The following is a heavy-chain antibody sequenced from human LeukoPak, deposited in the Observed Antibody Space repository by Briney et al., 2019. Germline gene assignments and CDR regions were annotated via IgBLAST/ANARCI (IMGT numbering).Heavy chain of an antibody. CDR1: GFTFGSYS. D-gene: IGHD2-2*01. CDR2: ISSSGSFI. J-gene: IGHJ3*02. CDR3: ARDLRYCSSASCSENGAFDI. V-gene: IGHV3-21*01. Sequence: GGSLRLSCAASGFTFGSYSMNWVRQAPGEGLEWVSSISSSGSFIYYADSVKGRLTISRDNARNSLFLQMNSLRAEDTAVYYCARDLRYCSSASCSENGAFDIWGQGTMVTVSS.